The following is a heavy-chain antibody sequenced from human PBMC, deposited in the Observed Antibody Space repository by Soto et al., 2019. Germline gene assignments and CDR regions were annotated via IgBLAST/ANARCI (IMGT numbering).Heavy chain of an antibody. D-gene: IGHD3-22*01. V-gene: IGHV1-18*04. CDR2: ISAHNGDT. CDR1: GYSFATYG. Sequence: ASVKVSCKASGYSFATYGFSWVRQAPGQGLECVGWISAHNGDTHYSQKFQGRVTLTTDTSTNTGYMELRSLTSDDTAVYFCATEPIYYNDGSGYYPLGHWGQGTLVTSPQ. CDR3: ATEPIYYNDGSGYYPLGH. J-gene: IGHJ4*02.